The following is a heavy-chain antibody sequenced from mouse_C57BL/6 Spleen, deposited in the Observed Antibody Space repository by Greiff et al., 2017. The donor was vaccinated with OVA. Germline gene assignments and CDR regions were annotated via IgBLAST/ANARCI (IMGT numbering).Heavy chain of an antibody. J-gene: IGHJ1*03. Sequence: VQLQQSGAELARPGASVKMSCKASGYTFTSYTMHWVKQRPGQGLAWIGYINPSSGYTKYNQKFKDKATLTADKSSSTAYMQLSSMTSENSAVYNCARETTGGFEVWGTGTTVTVAS. CDR1: GYTFTSYT. D-gene: IGHD1-1*01. CDR3: ARETTGGFEV. V-gene: IGHV1-4*01. CDR2: INPSSGYT.